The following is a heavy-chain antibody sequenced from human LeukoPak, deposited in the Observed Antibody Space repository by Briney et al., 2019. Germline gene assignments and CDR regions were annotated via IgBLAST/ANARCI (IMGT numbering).Heavy chain of an antibody. Sequence: PGGSLRLSCAASGFTVSSYGMHWVRQAPGKGLEWVAVISYDGSNKYYADSVKGRFTISRDNSKNTLYLQMNSLRAEDTAVYYCAKSPPLYSSSWYELWFDPWGQGTLVTVSS. CDR1: GFTVSSYG. V-gene: IGHV3-30*18. CDR3: AKSPPLYSSSWYELWFDP. D-gene: IGHD6-13*01. J-gene: IGHJ5*02. CDR2: ISYDGSNK.